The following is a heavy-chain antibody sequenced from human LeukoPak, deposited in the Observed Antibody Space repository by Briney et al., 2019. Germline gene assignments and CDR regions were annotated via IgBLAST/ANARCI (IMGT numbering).Heavy chain of an antibody. CDR1: GFTFSSYA. D-gene: IGHD3-9*01. J-gene: IGHJ4*02. V-gene: IGHV3-23*01. Sequence: GGSLRLSCAASGFTFSSYAMSWVRQAPGKGLEWVSAISGSGGSTYYADSVKGRFTISRDNSKNTLYLQMNSLRAEDTAVYYCAKDAGIRYFDWSPFDYWGQGTLVTVSS. CDR2: ISGSGGST. CDR3: AKDAGIRYFDWSPFDY.